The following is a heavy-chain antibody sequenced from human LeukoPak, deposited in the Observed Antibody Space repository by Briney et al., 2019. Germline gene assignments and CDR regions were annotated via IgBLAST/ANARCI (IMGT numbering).Heavy chain of an antibody. CDR2: VFHSGTT. CDR3: ARDRDTGGYFRETPHWYSDL. D-gene: IGHD3-22*01. J-gene: IGHJ2*01. V-gene: IGHV4-4*02. CDR1: GDSISSSNW. Sequence: SETLSLTCAVSGDSISSSNWWSWVRPPPGKGLEWIGKVFHSGTTNYNPSLKSRVTISVDKSKNQFSLQLTSVAPEDTAVYFCARDRDTGGYFRETPHWYSDLWGRGTLVTVSS.